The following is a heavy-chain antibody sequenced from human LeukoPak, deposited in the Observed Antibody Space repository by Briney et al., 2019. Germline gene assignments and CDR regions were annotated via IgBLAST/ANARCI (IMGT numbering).Heavy chain of an antibody. J-gene: IGHJ4*02. CDR2: IYYSGST. CDR3: ASTPYGFWSGYYRRWELDY. V-gene: IGHV4-59*01. CDR1: GGSISSYY. Sequence: SETLSLTCTVSGGSISSYYWSWIRQPPGKGLEWIGYIYYSGSTNYNPSLKSRVTISVDTSKNQFSLKLSSVTAADTAVYYCASTPYGFWSGYYRRWELDYWGQGTLVTVSS. D-gene: IGHD3-3*01.